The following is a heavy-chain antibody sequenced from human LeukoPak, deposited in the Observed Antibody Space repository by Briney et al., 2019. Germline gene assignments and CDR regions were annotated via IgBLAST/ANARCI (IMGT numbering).Heavy chain of an antibody. Sequence: GGSLRLSCAASGFTFSSYEMNWVRQAPGKGLEWVSYISSSVSTIYYADSVRGRFTISRDNAKNSLYLQMDSLRAEDTAVYYCARDGMITFGGVIVIPSFFDYWGQGALVTVSS. V-gene: IGHV3-48*03. J-gene: IGHJ4*02. D-gene: IGHD3-16*02. CDR2: ISSSVSTI. CDR3: ARDGMITFGGVIVIPSFFDY. CDR1: GFTFSSYE.